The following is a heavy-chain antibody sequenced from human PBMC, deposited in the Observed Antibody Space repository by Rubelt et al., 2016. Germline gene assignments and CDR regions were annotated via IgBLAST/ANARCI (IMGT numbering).Heavy chain of an antibody. CDR1: GYIFTRYG. V-gene: IGHV1-18*01. J-gene: IGHJ6*02. CDR3: ARVGSGGGVYAMDV. D-gene: IGHD2-15*01. CDR2: ISAYNGNT. Sequence: QVQLVQSGAEVKKPGASVKVSCKASGYIFTRYGISWVRQAPGQGLEWMGWISAYNGNTKYTQNLQGRVTMTTDTSTSTAYRELRSLRSDDSAVYYCARVGSGGGVYAMDVWGQGTTVIVSS.